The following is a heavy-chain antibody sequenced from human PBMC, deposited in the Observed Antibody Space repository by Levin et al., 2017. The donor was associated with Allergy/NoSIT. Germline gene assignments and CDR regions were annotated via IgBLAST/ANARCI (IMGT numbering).Heavy chain of an antibody. J-gene: IGHJ6*02. V-gene: IGHV4-59*01. Sequence: SPTLSLPCPVSTGSIIGYFWSWIRPSPGKGLEWLGCFSLSGNTNYNPSLKSRLTISVDTSRNRFFLNLNSVTAADTAVYYCARGPPPREQNALPPSPYGMDVWGQGATVTVSS. CDR2: FSLSGNT. D-gene: IGHD1/OR15-1a*01. CDR1: TGSIIGYF. CDR3: ARGPPPREQNALPPSPYGMDV.